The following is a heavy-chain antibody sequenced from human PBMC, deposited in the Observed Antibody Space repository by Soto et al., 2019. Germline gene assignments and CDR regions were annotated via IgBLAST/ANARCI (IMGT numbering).Heavy chain of an antibody. J-gene: IGHJ3*02. CDR2: ISADNGDT. CDR3: MRDGDGATTRRAVDM. Sequence: QVQLVQSGAEMKKPGASVKVSCKASGYTFTNYGITWVRQAPGQGLEWMGWISADNGDTNYAQKLQGSVTMTTDTTTSTADMELRSLRSDDRARYCCMRDGDGATTRRAVDMWGQGTMVTVTS. D-gene: IGHD1-26*01. CDR1: GYTFTNYG. V-gene: IGHV1-18*01.